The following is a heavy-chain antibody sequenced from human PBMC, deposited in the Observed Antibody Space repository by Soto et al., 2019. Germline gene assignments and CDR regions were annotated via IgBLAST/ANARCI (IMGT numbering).Heavy chain of an antibody. V-gene: IGHV1-18*01. CDR2: VSPYNGHT. J-gene: IGHJ4*02. CDR1: GYTFNNYG. CDR3: ARHRNFFDY. Sequence: QDQLVQSGAEVKKPGASVKVSCKASGYTFNNYGITWVRQAPGQGLEWMGWVSPYNGHTNYAQKLQGRVTMTTDTSTSTAYMELRSLRSDDTAVYYCARHRNFFDYWGQGTLVTVSS.